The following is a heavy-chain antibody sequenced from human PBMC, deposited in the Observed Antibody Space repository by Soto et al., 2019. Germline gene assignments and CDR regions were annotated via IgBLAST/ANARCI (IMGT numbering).Heavy chain of an antibody. J-gene: IGHJ5*02. V-gene: IGHV4-30-4*01. D-gene: IGHD3-3*01. CDR1: GGSIISGDYY. CDR3: ARDTSGINWFDP. CDR2: IYYSGST. Sequence: SETLSLTCTVSGGSIISGDYYWSWIRQPPGKGLEWIGYIYYSGSTYYNPSLKSRVTISVDTSKNQFSLKLSSVTAADTAVYYCARDTSGINWFDPWGQGTLVTVSS.